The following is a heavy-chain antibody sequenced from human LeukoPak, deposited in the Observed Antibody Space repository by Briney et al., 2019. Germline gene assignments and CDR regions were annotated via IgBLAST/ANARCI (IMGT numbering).Heavy chain of an antibody. J-gene: IGHJ3*02. CDR3: VSGNDPDSTWENYRLDAFDI. Sequence: PGGSLRLSCAASGYTFSHYSVNWVRQAPGKGLEWVSSISSTSDYIYYADSVKGRFTISRDNIKSSLYLQMNSLRAEDTAVYYCVSGNDPDSTWENYRLDAFDIWGQGTTVIVSS. D-gene: IGHD3-16*02. V-gene: IGHV3-21*01. CDR1: GYTFSHYS. CDR2: ISSTSDYI.